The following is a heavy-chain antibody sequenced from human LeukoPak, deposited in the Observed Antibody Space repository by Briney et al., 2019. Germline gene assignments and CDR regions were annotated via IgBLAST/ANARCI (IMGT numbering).Heavy chain of an antibody. CDR3: ARALYYDFWSGYRDYYYYMDV. CDR1: GFTFSSYS. CDR2: ISSSGSTI. V-gene: IGHV3-48*01. J-gene: IGHJ6*03. D-gene: IGHD3-3*01. Sequence: GGSLRLSCAASGFTFSSYSMDWVRQAPGKGLEWVSYISSSGSTIYYADSVKGRFTISRDNAKNSLHLQMNSLRAEDTAVYYCARALYYDFWSGYRDYYYYMDVWGKGTTVTVSS.